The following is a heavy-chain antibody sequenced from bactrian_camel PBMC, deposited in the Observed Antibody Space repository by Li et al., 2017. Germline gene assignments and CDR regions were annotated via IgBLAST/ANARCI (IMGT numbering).Heavy chain of an antibody. V-gene: IGHV3S1*01. CDR1: GFTFSVYR. D-gene: IGHD6*01. J-gene: IGHJ7*01. CDR2: ISAGGGST. Sequence: VQLVESGGGLVQPGGSLRPSCAASGFTFSVYRMIWVRQGPGKGLEWVSRISAGGGSTYYADSVKGRFTISRDTAKNTLYLQLNSLKTEDTAMYYCAKYVGGGTWYRDWYGMGYWGKGTQVTVS.